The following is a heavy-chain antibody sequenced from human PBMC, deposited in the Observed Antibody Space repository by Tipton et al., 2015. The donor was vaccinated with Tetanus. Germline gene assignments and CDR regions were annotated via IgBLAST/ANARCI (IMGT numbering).Heavy chain of an antibody. CDR1: GASISRTNYY. CDR3: ASGWRYYYDTTGFSDY. V-gene: IGHV4-39*07. Sequence: TLSLTCTVSGASISRTNYYWGWIRQPPGKGLEWIGSIYNTGNTYYNPSLKSRVTMSVDTSKNQFSLKLSSVTAADTAVYYCASGWRYYYDTTGFSDYWGQGTLVTVSS. CDR2: IYNTGNT. D-gene: IGHD3-22*01. J-gene: IGHJ4*02.